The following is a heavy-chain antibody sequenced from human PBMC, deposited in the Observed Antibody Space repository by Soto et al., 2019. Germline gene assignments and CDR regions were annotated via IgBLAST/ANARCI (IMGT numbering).Heavy chain of an antibody. CDR1: GFTFSSYS. D-gene: IGHD2-2*01. V-gene: IGHV3-21*01. CDR3: ARDGPAGRSGCTSCYIYYYGMDV. CDR2: ISSRSRSI. Sequence: GGSLRLSCAASGFTFSSYSMHWVRQAPGKGLEWVSSISSRSRSIYYAYSQKGRFTISSDNTKNSLYLKMNSLRAEDTAVYFCARDGPAGRSGCTSCYIYYYGMDVWGQGTTVTVSS. J-gene: IGHJ6*01.